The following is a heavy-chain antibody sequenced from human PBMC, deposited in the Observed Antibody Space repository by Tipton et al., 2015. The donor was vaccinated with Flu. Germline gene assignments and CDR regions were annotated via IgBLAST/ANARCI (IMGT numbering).Heavy chain of an antibody. Sequence: SLRLSCAASGFTVSSNYMSWVRQAPGKGLEWVSVIYSGGGTYYADSVKGRFTISRDNSKNTLYLQMNSLRAEDTAVYYCARDRWGIAAGGYFDYWGQGTLVTVSS. V-gene: IGHV3-66*02. D-gene: IGHD6-13*01. CDR2: IYSGGGT. CDR3: ARDRWGIAAGGYFDY. CDR1: GFTVSSNY. J-gene: IGHJ4*02.